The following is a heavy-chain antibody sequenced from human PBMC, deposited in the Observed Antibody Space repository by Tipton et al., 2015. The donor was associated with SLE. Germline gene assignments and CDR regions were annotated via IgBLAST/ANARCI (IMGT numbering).Heavy chain of an antibody. CDR2: INPSDGRT. J-gene: IGHJ4*02. Sequence: QVQLVQSGAEVKISCKASGYDFTSYYMHWVRQAPGQGLEWMGVINPSDGRTTYAQKFQGRVTLTRDTSLSTVYLELTSLRSEDTAVFYCTRLSLGLLEDCWGQGTLVTVSS. D-gene: IGHD3-16*02. CDR3: TRLSLGLLEDC. CDR1: GYDFTSYY. V-gene: IGHV1-46*01.